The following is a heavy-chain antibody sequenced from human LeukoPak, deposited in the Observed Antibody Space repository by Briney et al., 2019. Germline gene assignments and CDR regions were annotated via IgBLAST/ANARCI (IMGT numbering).Heavy chain of an antibody. V-gene: IGHV3-7*01. CDR1: GFTFSSYW. CDR2: IKQDGSEK. Sequence: PGGSLRLSCAASGFTFSSYWMSWVRQAPGKGLEWVANIKQDGSEKYYVDSVKGRFTISRDNAKNSLYLQMNSLRAEDTAVYYCARDRDLDGDYYYHGMDVWGQGTTVTVSS. J-gene: IGHJ6*02. D-gene: IGHD4-17*01. CDR3: ARDRDLDGDYYYHGMDV.